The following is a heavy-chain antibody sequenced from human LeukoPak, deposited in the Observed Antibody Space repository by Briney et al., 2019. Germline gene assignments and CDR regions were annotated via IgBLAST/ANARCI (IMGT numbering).Heavy chain of an antibody. Sequence: ASVKVSCKSSGYTFNSYGITWVRQAPGQGLEWMGWIHTYNGHTNYAQKLQGRVTMTTDTSTSTAYMELRSLRSDDTAVYYCARDHRTVVTLYYYYYMDVWGKGTTVTISS. D-gene: IGHD4-23*01. V-gene: IGHV1-18*01. J-gene: IGHJ6*03. CDR3: ARDHRTVVTLYYYYYMDV. CDR1: GYTFNSYG. CDR2: IHTYNGHT.